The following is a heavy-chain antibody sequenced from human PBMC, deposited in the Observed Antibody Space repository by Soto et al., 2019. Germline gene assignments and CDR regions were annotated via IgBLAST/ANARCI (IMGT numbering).Heavy chain of an antibody. CDR3: ARGRRTAVTIDY. V-gene: IGHV4-59*08. Sequence: SETLSLTCSVSGGSISSSYWSWIRQPPGKGLEWIGYIYYSGSTNYNPSLKSRVTISVDTSKNQFSLKLSSVTAADTAVYYCARGRRTAVTIDYWGQGTLVTV. J-gene: IGHJ4*02. D-gene: IGHD4-17*01. CDR2: IYYSGST. CDR1: GGSISSSY.